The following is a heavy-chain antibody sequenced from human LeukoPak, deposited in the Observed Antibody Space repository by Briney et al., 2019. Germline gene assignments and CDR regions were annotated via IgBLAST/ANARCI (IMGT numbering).Heavy chain of an antibody. V-gene: IGHV3-23*01. D-gene: IGHD1-7*01. CDR3: AKAKTGTNFCDDY. J-gene: IGHJ4*02. Sequence: GGSLRLSCAASGFTFSSYAMNWVRQAPGKGLEWVSAIRGSDGSTYYADSVKGRFTISRDNSKNTLYLQLNSLRAEDTAVYYCAKAKTGTNFCDDYWGQGTLVTVSS. CDR1: GFTFSSYA. CDR2: IRGSDGST.